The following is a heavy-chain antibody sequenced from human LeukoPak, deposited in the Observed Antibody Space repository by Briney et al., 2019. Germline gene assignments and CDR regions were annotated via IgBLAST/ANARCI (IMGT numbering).Heavy chain of an antibody. D-gene: IGHD3-22*01. J-gene: IGHJ4*02. CDR3: ARDRPFTYYDSTGVLDY. CDR2: ISGDGGGT. V-gene: IGHV3-43*02. CDR1: GFRFDDYP. Sequence: GGSLRLSCAASGFRFDDYPMHWVRQAPGRGLEWVSLISGDGGGTNYNDSVKGRFTTSRENSKNSLFLQMNNLRTEDTALYFCARDRPFTYYDSTGVLDYWGQGTLVTVSS.